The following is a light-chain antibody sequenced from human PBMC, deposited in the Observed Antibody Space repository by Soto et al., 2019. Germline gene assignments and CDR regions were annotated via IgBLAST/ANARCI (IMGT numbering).Light chain of an antibody. CDR2: AAS. CDR3: QQGYTSAIT. V-gene: IGKV1-39*01. J-gene: IGKJ5*01. Sequence: DIQMTQSPSSLSASVVDRVSITCRASQSIGKHLNWYQQKPGKAPKFLIYAASNLQSGVPSRFSGSGSGTDFTLTVNSLQPEDFATYYCQQGYTSAITFGQGTRLETK. CDR1: QSIGKH.